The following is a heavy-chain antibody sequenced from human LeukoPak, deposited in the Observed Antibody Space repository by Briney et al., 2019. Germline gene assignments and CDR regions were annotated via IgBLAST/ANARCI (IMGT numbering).Heavy chain of an antibody. D-gene: IGHD6-19*01. CDR3: ARALLGVPPGTAVAGTSGLAY. CDR2: INPNSGGT. V-gene: IGHV1-2*02. CDR1: GYTFADYY. Sequence: ASVKVSCKASGYTFADYYIHWVRQAPGQGLEWMGWINPNSGGTNSAQNFQGRVTMTRDTSTTTAYMELSRLTSDDTAVYCCARALLGVPPGTAVAGTSGLAYWGQETLVTVSS. J-gene: IGHJ4*02.